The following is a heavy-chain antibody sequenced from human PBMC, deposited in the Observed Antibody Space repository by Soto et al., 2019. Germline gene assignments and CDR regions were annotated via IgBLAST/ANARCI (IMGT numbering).Heavy chain of an antibody. CDR1: GFIFGDYA. CDR3: ATEDGGGMFFYGYYYYHMDV. CDR2: ISWNSGSI. D-gene: IGHD3-16*01. J-gene: IGHJ6*03. V-gene: IGHV3-9*01. Sequence: SLRLSCAASGFIFGDYAMHWVRQAPGKGLEWVSGISWNSGSIGYADSVKGRFTISRDNAKNSLYLQMNSLRAEDTALYYCATEDGGGMFFYGYYYYHMDVWGKGTTISVSS.